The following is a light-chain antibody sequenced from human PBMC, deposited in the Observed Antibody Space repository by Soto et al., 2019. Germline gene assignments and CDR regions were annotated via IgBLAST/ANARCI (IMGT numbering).Light chain of an antibody. CDR2: EDI. CDR1: SSDVGSYSL. V-gene: IGLV2-23*01. J-gene: IGLJ3*02. CDR3: CSYAGSTTWV. Sequence: QSALTQPASVSLSPGQSITMSCSGTSSDVGSYSLVSWYRHHPGKAPKLMIYEDIKRPSGVSNRFSGPKSGNTASLTISGLQAEDEADYYCCSYAGSTTWVFGGGTKVTVL.